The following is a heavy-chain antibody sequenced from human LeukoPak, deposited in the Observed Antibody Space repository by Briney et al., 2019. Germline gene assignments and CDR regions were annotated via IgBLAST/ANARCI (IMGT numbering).Heavy chain of an antibody. J-gene: IGHJ3*02. V-gene: IGHV3-11*04. CDR1: GFTFSDYY. CDR2: ISSSGSTI. CDR3: ARDKDYDILTGYYIGAFDI. Sequence: GGSLRLSCAASGFTFSDYYMSWIRQAPGKGLEWVSYISSSGSTIYYADSVKGRFTISRDNAKNSLYLQMNSLRAEDTAVYYCARDKDYDILTGYYIGAFDIWGQGTMVTVSS. D-gene: IGHD3-9*01.